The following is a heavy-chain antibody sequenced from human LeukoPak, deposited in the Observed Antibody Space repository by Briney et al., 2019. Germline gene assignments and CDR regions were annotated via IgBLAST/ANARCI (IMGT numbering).Heavy chain of an antibody. Sequence: EASVKVSCKASGYTFTSYDINWVRQATGQGLEWMGWMNPNSGNTGYAQKFQGRVTMTRNTSISTAYMELSSLRSEDTAVYYCVRGLTYDILTGYYHNWFDPWGQGTLVTVSS. J-gene: IGHJ5*02. V-gene: IGHV1-8*01. CDR2: MNPNSGNT. D-gene: IGHD3-9*01. CDR3: VRGLTYDILTGYYHNWFDP. CDR1: GYTFTSYD.